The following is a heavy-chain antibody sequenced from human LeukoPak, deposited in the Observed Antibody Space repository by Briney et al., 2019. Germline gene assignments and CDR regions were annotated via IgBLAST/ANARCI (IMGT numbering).Heavy chain of an antibody. V-gene: IGHV3-53*01. CDR1: GFTVSSNY. CDR2: IYSGGST. Sequence: GGSLRLSCAASGFTVSSNYMSWVRQAPGKGLEWVSVIYSGGSTYYADSVKGRFTISRDNSKNTLYLQMNSLRAADTAVYYCARGGPRRDGYNLDYWGQGTLVTVSS. D-gene: IGHD5-24*01. J-gene: IGHJ4*02. CDR3: ARGGPRRDGYNLDY.